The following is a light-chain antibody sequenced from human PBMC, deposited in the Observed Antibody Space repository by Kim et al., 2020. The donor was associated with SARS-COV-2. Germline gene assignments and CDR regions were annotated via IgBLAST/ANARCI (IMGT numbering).Light chain of an antibody. J-gene: IGKJ4*01. Sequence: EIVLTQSPGTLSLSPGERATLSCRASQSISSNYLAWYQQKPGQAPRLLTYGASTRVTGIPDRFSGSGSGTDFTLTITRLEPEAFAVYSCNQYGSLRLHPFGGGTKVDI. V-gene: IGKV3-20*01. CDR2: GAS. CDR1: QSISSNY. CDR3: NQYGSLRLHP.